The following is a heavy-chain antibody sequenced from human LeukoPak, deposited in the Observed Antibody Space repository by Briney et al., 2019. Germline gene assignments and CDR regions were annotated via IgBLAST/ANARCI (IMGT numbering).Heavy chain of an antibody. CDR1: GFTFSTYT. D-gene: IGHD6-19*01. CDR2: ISSRSSYI. J-gene: IGHJ4*02. V-gene: IGHV3-21*01. Sequence: PGGSLRLSCAASGFTFSTYTMNWVRQAPGKGLEWVSSISSRSSYIYYADSVKGRFTISRDNAKNSLYLQMNSLRAEDTAVYYCARDHGIAVAASDYWGQGTLVTVSS. CDR3: ARDHGIAVAASDY.